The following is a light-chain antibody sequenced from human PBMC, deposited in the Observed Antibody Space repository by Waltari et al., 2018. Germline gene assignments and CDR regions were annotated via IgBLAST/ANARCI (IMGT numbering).Light chain of an antibody. V-gene: IGKV1-39*01. J-gene: IGKJ1*01. CDR3: QQCYSPLST. CDR2: DTS. CDR1: ESISPY. Sequence: DIQMTESPSSLSASVGDSVTITCRASESISPYLNCYQQKSGKAAKLLNSDTSSLQSGVPSMFSGRASGTYFTLTISSLQADDLATYYCQQCYSPLSTFGQGTKVEIK.